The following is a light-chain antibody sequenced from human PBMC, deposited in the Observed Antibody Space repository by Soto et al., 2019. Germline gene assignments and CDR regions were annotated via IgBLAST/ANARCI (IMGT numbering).Light chain of an antibody. Sequence: EIVLTQSPDTLSLSPGGRATLSCRASQTVTNNHLARYQQKPGQAPRPLIYNVSRRATGIPDRFRGSGSGTDFTLAISSLEPEDFAVYECQQDGSSATWTFGLGTRVLVK. CDR1: QTVTNNH. CDR3: QQDGSSATWT. J-gene: IGKJ1*01. CDR2: NVS. V-gene: IGKV3-20*01.